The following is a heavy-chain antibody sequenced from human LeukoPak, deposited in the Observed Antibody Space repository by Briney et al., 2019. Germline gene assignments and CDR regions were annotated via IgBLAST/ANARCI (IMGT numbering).Heavy chain of an antibody. Sequence: SETLSLTCTVSGGSISSDYWSWIRQPPGRGLEWIGYIYTDGSTNYNPSLKSRVTISVDTSKNQFALKLSSVTAADTAVYYCAKSYYDYSTYYSYYFNLWGQGALVTVSS. CDR2: IYTDGST. D-gene: IGHD3-22*01. V-gene: IGHV4-4*09. CDR1: GGSISSDY. CDR3: AKSYYDYSTYYSYYFNL. J-gene: IGHJ4*02.